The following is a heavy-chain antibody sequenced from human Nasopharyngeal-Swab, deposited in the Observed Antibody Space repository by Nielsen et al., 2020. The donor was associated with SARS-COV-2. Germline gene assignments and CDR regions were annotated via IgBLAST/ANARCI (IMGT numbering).Heavy chain of an antibody. CDR3: ARDSEGVAADY. V-gene: IGHV3-11*04. D-gene: IGHD6-19*01. Sequence: GESLKISCAAPGFTFSDYYMSWIRQAPGKGLEWVSYISSSGSTIYYADSVKGRFTISRDNAKNSLYLQMNSLRAEDTAVYYCARDSEGVAADYWGQGTLVTVSS. CDR1: GFTFSDYY. J-gene: IGHJ4*02. CDR2: ISSSGSTI.